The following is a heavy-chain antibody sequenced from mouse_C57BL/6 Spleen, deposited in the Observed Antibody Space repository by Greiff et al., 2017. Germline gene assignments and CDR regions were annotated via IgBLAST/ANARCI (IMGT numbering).Heavy chain of an antibody. CDR2: IYPGDGDT. J-gene: IGHJ2*01. CDR1: GYAFSSSW. V-gene: IGHV1-82*01. Sequence: VKLMESGPELVKPGASVKISCKASGYAFSSSWLNWVKQRPGKGLEWIGRIYPGDGDTNYNGKFKGKATLTAVKSTSTASMQLSNLPSKDSAVYYSATPTLYYVSSCGYLDYWGQGTTLTVSS. CDR3: ATPTLYYVSSCGYLDY. D-gene: IGHD1-1*01.